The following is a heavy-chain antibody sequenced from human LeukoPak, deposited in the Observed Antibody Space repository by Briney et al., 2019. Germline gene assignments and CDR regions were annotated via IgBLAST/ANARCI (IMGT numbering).Heavy chain of an antibody. Sequence: GGSLRLSCAASGFTLSSYEMNWVRLAPGKGLEWISYISRTGNSIYYADSVKGRFTISRVSAKNSLYLQMNSLRAEDTAVYYCARGPHSSNWYVDYWGQGTLVTVAS. J-gene: IGHJ4*02. CDR1: GFTLSSYE. D-gene: IGHD6-13*01. V-gene: IGHV3-48*03. CDR2: ISRTGNSI. CDR3: ARGPHSSNWYVDY.